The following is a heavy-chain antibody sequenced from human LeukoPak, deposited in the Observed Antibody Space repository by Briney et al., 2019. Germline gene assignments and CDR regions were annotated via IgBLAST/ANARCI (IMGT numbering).Heavy chain of an antibody. CDR2: ISSSSSYI. Sequence: GGSLRLSCAASGFTFSSYSMNWVRQAPGKGLEWVSSISSSSSYIYYADAVKGRFTISRDNAKNSLYLQMISLRAEDTAVYYCARGPTYYDSSGYYSVYWGQGTLVTLSS. CDR1: GFTFSSYS. J-gene: IGHJ4*02. CDR3: ARGPTYYDSSGYYSVY. D-gene: IGHD3-22*01. V-gene: IGHV3-21*01.